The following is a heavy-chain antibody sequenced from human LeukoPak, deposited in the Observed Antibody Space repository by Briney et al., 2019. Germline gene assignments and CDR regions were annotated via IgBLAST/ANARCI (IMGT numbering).Heavy chain of an antibody. CDR3: ARHRVIAAAGTGVFDS. CDR1: GGSMSSYY. J-gene: IGHJ4*02. CDR2: IYYSGST. D-gene: IGHD6-13*01. V-gene: IGHV4-59*08. Sequence: SETLSLTCTISGGSMSSYYWSWIRQPPGKGLEWIGYIYYSGSTNYNPSLKSRVTISVGTSKSQFSLKLSPVTAADTAIYYCARHRVIAAAGTGVFDSWGQGTLVTVSS.